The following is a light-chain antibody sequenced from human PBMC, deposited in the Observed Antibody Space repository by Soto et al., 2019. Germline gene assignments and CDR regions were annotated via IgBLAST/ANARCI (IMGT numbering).Light chain of an antibody. Sequence: QSALTQPPSASGSPGQSVTISCTGTSSDVGAYKYVSWYQQYPGKAPKLMIYEVTKRRSGVPDRFSGSKSDNTASLTVSGLQAEDEADYYCTSYVGNDIWVFGGGTKLTVL. V-gene: IGLV2-8*01. CDR2: EVT. CDR1: SSDVGAYKY. CDR3: TSYVGNDIWV. J-gene: IGLJ3*02.